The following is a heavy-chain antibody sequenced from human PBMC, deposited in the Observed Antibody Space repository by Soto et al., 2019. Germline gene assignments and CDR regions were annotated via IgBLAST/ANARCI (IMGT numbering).Heavy chain of an antibody. CDR1: GFTFSSYA. D-gene: IGHD3-9*01. V-gene: IGHV3-30*04. CDR2: ISYDGSNK. Sequence: PGGSLRLSCAASGFTFSSYAMHWVRQAPGKGLEWVAVISYDGSNKYYADSVKGRFTISRDNSKNTLYLQMNSLRAEDTAVYYCAKGYYDILTVDYWGQGTLVTVSS. J-gene: IGHJ4*02. CDR3: AKGYYDILTVDY.